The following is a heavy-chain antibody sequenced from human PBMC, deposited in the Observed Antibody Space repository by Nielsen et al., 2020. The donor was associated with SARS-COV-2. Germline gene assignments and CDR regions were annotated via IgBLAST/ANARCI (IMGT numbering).Heavy chain of an antibody. CDR3: ASSGWLDH. D-gene: IGHD6-19*01. V-gene: IGHV3-11*04. CDR2: ITNTGMK. CDR1: GFTFSDHY. Sequence: GESLKTSRAASGFTFSDHYMTWIRQTPGKGLEWVSYITNTGMKFYADSVKDRFTISRDNARNLLFLQMDSLRAEDTAVYYCASSGWLDHWGQGTLVTVSS. J-gene: IGHJ4*02.